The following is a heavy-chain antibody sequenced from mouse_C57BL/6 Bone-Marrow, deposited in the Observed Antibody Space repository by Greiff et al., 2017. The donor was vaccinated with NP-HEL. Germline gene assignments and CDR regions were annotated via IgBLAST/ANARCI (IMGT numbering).Heavy chain of an antibody. Sequence: EVKLMESGGGLVQPGGSLSLSCAASGFTFTDYYMSWVRQPPGKALEWLGFIRNKANGYTTEYSASVKGRFTISRDNSQSILYLQINALRAEDSATYYCARYPLYYYGSSHWYFDVWGTGTTVTVSS. V-gene: IGHV7-3*01. J-gene: IGHJ1*03. CDR2: IRNKANGYTT. CDR3: ARYPLYYYGSSHWYFDV. CDR1: GFTFTDYY. D-gene: IGHD1-1*01.